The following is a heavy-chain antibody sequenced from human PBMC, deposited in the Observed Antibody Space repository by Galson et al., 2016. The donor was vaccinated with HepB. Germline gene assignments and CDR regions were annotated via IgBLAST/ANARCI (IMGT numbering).Heavy chain of an antibody. V-gene: IGHV3-23*01. CDR2: ISRSGDAT. Sequence: SLRLSCAASGFTFSSYAMDWVRQAPRKGLEWVSAISRSGDATYYADSVKGRFTIFRDNSKDTLYLQMNSLRAEDTAVYYCAKEVGTVHPSNWFDPWGQGTLATVSS. J-gene: IGHJ5*02. CDR1: GFTFSSYA. D-gene: IGHD1-26*01. CDR3: AKEVGTVHPSNWFDP.